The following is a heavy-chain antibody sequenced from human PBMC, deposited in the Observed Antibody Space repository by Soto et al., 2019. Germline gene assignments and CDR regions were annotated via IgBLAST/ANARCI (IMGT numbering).Heavy chain of an antibody. D-gene: IGHD2-2*01. CDR3: ARLGGYCSSTSCYGYYGMDV. CDR2: IWYDGSNK. Sequence: PGGSLRLSCAASGFTFSSYGMHWVRQAPGKGLEWVAVIWYDGSNKYYADSVKGRFTISRDNSKNTLYLQMNSLRAEDTAVYYCARLGGYCSSTSCYGYYGMDVWGQGTTVTVSS. V-gene: IGHV3-33*01. CDR1: GFTFSSYG. J-gene: IGHJ6*02.